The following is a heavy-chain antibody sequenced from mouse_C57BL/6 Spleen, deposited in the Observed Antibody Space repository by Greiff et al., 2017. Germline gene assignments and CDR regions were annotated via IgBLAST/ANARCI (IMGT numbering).Heavy chain of an antibody. V-gene: IGHV1-5*01. CDR1: GYTFTSYW. Sequence: SGTVLARPGASVKMSCKTSGYTFTSYWMHWVKQRPGQGLEWIGAIYPGNSDTSYNQKFKGKAKLTAVTSASTAYMELSSLTNEDSAVYYCTKDSNYPAWFAYWGQGTLVTVSA. D-gene: IGHD2-5*01. J-gene: IGHJ3*01. CDR3: TKDSNYPAWFAY. CDR2: IYPGNSDT.